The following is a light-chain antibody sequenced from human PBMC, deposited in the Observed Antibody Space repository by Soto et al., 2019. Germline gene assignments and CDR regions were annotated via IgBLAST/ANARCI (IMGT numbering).Light chain of an antibody. Sequence: ILLTQSPGTLSLSPGERATLSCRAIQSVSSRYLAWYQHKPGQAPRLLIYDASNRATGIPARFSGSGSGTDFTLTISSLEPEDFAVYYCQQRSNWPPITFGQGTRLEIK. J-gene: IGKJ5*01. V-gene: IGKV3-11*01. CDR2: DAS. CDR3: QQRSNWPPIT. CDR1: QSVSSRY.